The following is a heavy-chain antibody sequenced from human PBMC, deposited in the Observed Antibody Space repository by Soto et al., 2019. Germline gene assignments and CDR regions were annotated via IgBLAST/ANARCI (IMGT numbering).Heavy chain of an antibody. D-gene: IGHD6-19*01. V-gene: IGHV4-39*01. CDR2: IYYSGST. Sequence: ASETLSLTCTVSGGSISSSSYYWGWIRQPPGKGLEWIGSIYYSGSTYYNPSLKSRVTISVDTSKNQFSLKLSSMTAADTAVYYCARLNSIAVAGLDYWGQGTLVTVS. J-gene: IGHJ4*02. CDR3: ARLNSIAVAGLDY. CDR1: GGSISSSSYY.